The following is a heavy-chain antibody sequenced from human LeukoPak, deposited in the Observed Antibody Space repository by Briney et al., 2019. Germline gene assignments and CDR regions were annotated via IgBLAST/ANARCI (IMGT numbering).Heavy chain of an antibody. CDR3: AKDPYVYYGDYIIR. J-gene: IGHJ4*02. V-gene: IGHV3-23*01. CDR1: GFSLSSYA. CDR2: FSVSDAKT. D-gene: IGHD4-17*01. Sequence: WGSLSLSCAASGFSLSSYAMSWVRQAPGRGLEWVSGFSVSDAKTYYADSVKGRFTISRDNSKNTLYLQMNSLRAEDTAVYYCAKDPYVYYGDYIIRWGQGTLVIVSS.